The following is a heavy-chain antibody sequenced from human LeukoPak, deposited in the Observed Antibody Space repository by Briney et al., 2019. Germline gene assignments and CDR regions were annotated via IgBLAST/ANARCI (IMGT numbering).Heavy chain of an antibody. CDR3: ARDRSSISARTIDAFDI. CDR2: ISAGSTTT. CDR1: GFTFSNHA. D-gene: IGHD6-6*01. J-gene: IGHJ3*02. V-gene: IGHV3-23*01. Sequence: GGSLRLTCTASGFTFSNHAMNWVRQAPGKGLEWVSVISAGSTTTYYAGSVKGHFTISRDNSENTLYLQMNNLRVEDTAIYYCARDRSSISARTIDAFDIWGQGTMVTVSS.